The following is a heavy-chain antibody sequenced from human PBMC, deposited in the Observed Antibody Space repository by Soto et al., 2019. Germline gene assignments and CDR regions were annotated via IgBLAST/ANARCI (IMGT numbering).Heavy chain of an antibody. CDR1: GGTFSSYA. CDR2: IIPIFGTA. D-gene: IGHD6-6*01. V-gene: IGHV1-69*13. J-gene: IGHJ4*02. CDR3: ASNAARTTRYYSDY. Sequence: GASVKVSCKASGGTFSSYAISWVRQAPGQGLEWMGGIIPIFGTANYAQKFQGRVTITADESTSTAYMELSSLRSEDTAVYYCASNAARTTRYYSDYWGQGTLVTVSS.